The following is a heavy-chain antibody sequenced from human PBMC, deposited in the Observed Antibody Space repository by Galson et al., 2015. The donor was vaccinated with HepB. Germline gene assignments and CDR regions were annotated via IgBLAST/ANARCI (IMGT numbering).Heavy chain of an antibody. D-gene: IGHD4-17*01. V-gene: IGHV2-70*04. Sequence: PALVKPTPTLTLTCTFSGFSLSTSGMRVGWIRQPPGKALEWLARIDWDDDKFYSTSLKTRLTISKDTSKNQVVLTMTNMDPVDTATYYCARIYGDPANFDYWGQGTLVTVSS. CDR1: GFSLSTSGMR. CDR3: ARIYGDPANFDY. CDR2: IDWDDDK. J-gene: IGHJ4*02.